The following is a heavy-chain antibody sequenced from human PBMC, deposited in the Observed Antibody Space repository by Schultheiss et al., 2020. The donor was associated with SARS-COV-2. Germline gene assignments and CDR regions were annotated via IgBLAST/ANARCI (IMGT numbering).Heavy chain of an antibody. D-gene: IGHD6-19*01. CDR3: VRHAVDGSHYYYYMDV. J-gene: IGHJ6*02. CDR1: GGSISSGGYS. Sequence: SETLSLTCAVSGGSISSGGYSWSWIRQPPGKGLEWMGYIYHSGSIYYNPSLKSRVTMSIDTSKNQFSLRLSSLTAADAAVYYCVRHAVDGSHYYYYMDVWGQGTSVTVSS. CDR2: IYHSGSI. V-gene: IGHV4-30-2*01.